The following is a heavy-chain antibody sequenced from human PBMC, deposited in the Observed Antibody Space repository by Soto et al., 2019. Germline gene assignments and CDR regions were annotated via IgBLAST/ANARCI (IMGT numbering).Heavy chain of an antibody. CDR1: GFIFNSYS. CDR3: ARDSTYYYDTSGYCVY. V-gene: IGHV3-48*02. J-gene: IGHJ4*02. Sequence: EVQLVESGGGLVQPGGSLRLSCAASGFIFNSYSMNWVRHTPEKGLEWVSYISASGETKHYADSVKGRFTISRDNGKNSLFLQMNSLRDEDTAVYYCARDSTYYYDTSGYCVYWGQGTLVTVSS. D-gene: IGHD3-22*01. CDR2: ISASGETK.